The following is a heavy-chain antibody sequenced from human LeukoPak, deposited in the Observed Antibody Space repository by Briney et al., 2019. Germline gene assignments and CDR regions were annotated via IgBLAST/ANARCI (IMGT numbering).Heavy chain of an antibody. CDR3: ARTGGANPTWFTYYFDY. V-gene: IGHV4-39*01. Sequence: SESLSLTCTVSGDSISSSSYYWGWIRQPPGKGLECIGGIYYSGSTYYNPSLNSRVTISADTSKNQFSLKLSSVTAADTAVYYCARTGGANPTWFTYYFDYWGQGTLVTLSS. CDR2: IYYSGST. J-gene: IGHJ4*02. CDR1: GDSISSSSYY. D-gene: IGHD3-10*01.